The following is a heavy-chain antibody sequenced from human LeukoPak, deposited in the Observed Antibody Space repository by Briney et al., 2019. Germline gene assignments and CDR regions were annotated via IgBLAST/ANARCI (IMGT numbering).Heavy chain of an antibody. CDR1: GFTFSSYA. D-gene: IGHD5-24*01. J-gene: IGHJ4*02. CDR2: ISSSSSYI. V-gene: IGHV3-21*01. Sequence: PGGSLRLSCAASGFTFSSYAMSWVRQAPGKGLEWVSTISSSSSYIYYADSVKGRFTISRDNAKNSLYLQMNSLRAEDTAVYYCASRDGYTLDYWGQGTLVTVS. CDR3: ASRDGYTLDY.